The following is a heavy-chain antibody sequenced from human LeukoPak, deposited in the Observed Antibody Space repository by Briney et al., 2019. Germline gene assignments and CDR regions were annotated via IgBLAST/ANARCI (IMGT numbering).Heavy chain of an antibody. Sequence: PSETLSLTCTVSGGSISSGSYYWSWIRQSGGKGLEGIGRIYTSGSTNYNPSLKSRGTISVDTSKNQFSLKLSSVTAADTAVYYCAGSTTWIQPYRFFDYWGQGPLVTVSS. CDR2: IYTSGST. V-gene: IGHV4-61*02. CDR1: GGSISSGSYY. D-gene: IGHD5-18*01. J-gene: IGHJ4*02. CDR3: AGSTTWIQPYRFFDY.